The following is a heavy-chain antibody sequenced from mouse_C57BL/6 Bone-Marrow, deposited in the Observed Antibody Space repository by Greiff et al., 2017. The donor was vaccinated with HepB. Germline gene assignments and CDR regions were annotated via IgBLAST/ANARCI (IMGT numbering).Heavy chain of an antibody. CDR3: AKGPVVAMDY. CDR1: GYAFSSSW. Sequence: VKVVESGPELVKPGASVKISCKASGYAFSSSWMNWVKQRPGKGLEWIGRIYPGDGDTNYNGKFKGKATLTADKSSSTAYMQLSSLTSEDSAVYFCAKGPVVAMDYWGQGTSVTVSS. D-gene: IGHD1-1*01. J-gene: IGHJ4*01. V-gene: IGHV1-82*01. CDR2: IYPGDGDT.